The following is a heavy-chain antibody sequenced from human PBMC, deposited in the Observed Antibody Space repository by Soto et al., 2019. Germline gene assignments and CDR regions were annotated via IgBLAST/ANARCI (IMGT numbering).Heavy chain of an antibody. Sequence: LRLSCAASGFSFSDYTMNWVRQAPGKGLEWVSAISSSSSDYTFYADSVRGRFTISRDNAKKSLYLQMNSLRAEDTAVYYCSRFDYGDYFFDYWGQGTLVTVSS. CDR1: GFSFSDYT. CDR2: ISSSSSDYT. V-gene: IGHV3-21*01. D-gene: IGHD4-17*01. CDR3: SRFDYGDYFFDY. J-gene: IGHJ4*02.